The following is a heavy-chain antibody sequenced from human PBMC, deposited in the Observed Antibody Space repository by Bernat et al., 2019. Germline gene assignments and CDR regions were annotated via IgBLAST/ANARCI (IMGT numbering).Heavy chain of an antibody. Sequence: EVQLVESGGDLVQPGGSLRLSCAASGFLFSTFGMNWVRQAPGRGLEWVSYISSSGTTIYYADSVKGRFTISRDNATNSLYLQMNSLSVEDTAVYFCAGDDRRSWYYFDYWGQGTLVTVSS. J-gene: IGHJ4*02. V-gene: IGHV3-48*01. CDR2: ISSSGTTI. CDR3: AGDDRRSWYYFDY. CDR1: GFLFSTFG. D-gene: IGHD6-13*01.